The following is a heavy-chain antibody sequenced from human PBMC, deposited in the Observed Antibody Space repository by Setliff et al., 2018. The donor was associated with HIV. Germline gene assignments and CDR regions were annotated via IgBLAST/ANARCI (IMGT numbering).Heavy chain of an antibody. V-gene: IGHV3-7*02. J-gene: IGHJ4*02. D-gene: IGHD1-26*01. CDR3: ASWEPGVTDFDY. Sequence: GGSLRLSCAASGFTFSSYAMSWVRQAPGKGLEWVANIKQDGSEKYYVDSVKGRFTISRDNAKNSLYLQMNSLRAEDTAVYYCASWEPGVTDFDYWGQGTLVTVSS. CDR1: GFTFSSYA. CDR2: IKQDGSEK.